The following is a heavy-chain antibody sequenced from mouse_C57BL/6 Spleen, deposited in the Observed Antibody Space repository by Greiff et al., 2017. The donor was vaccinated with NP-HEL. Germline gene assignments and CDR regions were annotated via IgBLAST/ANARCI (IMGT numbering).Heavy chain of an antibody. Sequence: EVKLVESGGGLVKPGGSLKLSCAASGFTFSSYTMSWVRQTPEKRLEWVATISGGGGNTYYPDSVKGRVTISRDNAKNTLYLQMSSLRSEDTALYYCARGDGYYDAMDYWGQGTSVTVSS. D-gene: IGHD2-3*01. CDR2: ISGGGGNT. J-gene: IGHJ4*01. CDR3: ARGDGYYDAMDY. V-gene: IGHV5-9*01. CDR1: GFTFSSYT.